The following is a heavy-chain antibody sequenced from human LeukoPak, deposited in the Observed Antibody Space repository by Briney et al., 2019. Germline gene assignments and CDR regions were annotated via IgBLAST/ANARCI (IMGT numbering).Heavy chain of an antibody. J-gene: IGHJ4*02. CDR2: IYSGGRT. CDR3: ARDYGVAEGY. D-gene: IGHD6-19*01. Sequence: TGGSLRLSCVASGFTVSSNYMSWVRQAPGKGLEWVSVIYSGGRTYYADSVKGRFTISRDNSKNTLYLQMNSLRVEDTAVYYCARDYGVAEGYWGQGTLVTVST. V-gene: IGHV3-53*01. CDR1: GFTVSSNY.